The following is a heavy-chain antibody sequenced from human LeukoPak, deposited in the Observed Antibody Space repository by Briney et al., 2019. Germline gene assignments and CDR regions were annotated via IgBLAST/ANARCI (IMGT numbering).Heavy chain of an antibody. CDR2: IYSGGHT. V-gene: IGHV3-53*01. J-gene: IGHJ6*03. Sequence: GGSLRLSCAASGFIVSSNYMNWVRQAPGKGLERVSVIYSGGHTYYTDSVKGRFTISRDNSNNTLYLHMNSLRPDDTAVYYCARSTRDGYNHYHYYMDVWGKGTTVTVSS. CDR1: GFIVSSNY. CDR3: ARSTRDGYNHYHYYMDV. D-gene: IGHD5-24*01.